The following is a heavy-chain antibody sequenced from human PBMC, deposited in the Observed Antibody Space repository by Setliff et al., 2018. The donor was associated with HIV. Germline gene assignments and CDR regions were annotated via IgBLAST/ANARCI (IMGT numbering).Heavy chain of an antibody. J-gene: IGHJ4*02. CDR1: GGPFTSSS. Sequence: SVKVSCKASGGPFTSSSIGWVRQAPGQGLEWMGRIIPILGVPRYAQKFQGRVTITADKSTSTPYMHLSSLRAEDTAVYFCARGGDYDSSGYYVTWGQGSLVTVSS. CDR3: ARGGDYDSSGYYVT. V-gene: IGHV1-69*02. CDR2: IIPILGVP. D-gene: IGHD3-22*01.